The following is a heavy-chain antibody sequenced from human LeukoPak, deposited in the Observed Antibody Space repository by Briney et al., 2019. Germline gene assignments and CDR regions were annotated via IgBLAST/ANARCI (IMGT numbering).Heavy chain of an antibody. J-gene: IGHJ6*03. Sequence: PGGTLRLSCAASGFTFSSYSMNWVRQAPGKGLEWVLNISSSSSTIYYADSVKGRFTISRDNTKNSLYLQMNSLRGEDTSVYYCARDVGYCSSTSCLYYMDVWGKGTTVTVSS. V-gene: IGHV3-48*04. CDR2: ISSSSSTI. D-gene: IGHD2-2*01. CDR1: GFTFSSYS. CDR3: ARDVGYCSSTSCLYYMDV.